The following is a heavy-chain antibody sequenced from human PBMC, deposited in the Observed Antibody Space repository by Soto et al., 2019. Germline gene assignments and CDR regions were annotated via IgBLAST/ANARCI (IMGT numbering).Heavy chain of an antibody. V-gene: IGHV1-8*01. CDR2: MNPNSGNT. J-gene: IGHJ4*02. CDR3: ARGGDDYGDYVGAHGLGY. CDR1: GYTFTSYD. D-gene: IGHD4-17*01. Sequence: QVQLVQSGAEVKKPGASVKVSCKASGYTFTSYDINWVRQATGQGLEWMGWMNPNSGNTGYAQKYQGRGTMTRNTSKSTAYMELSSLRSEDTDVYYCARGGDDYGDYVGAHGLGYWGQGTLVTVSS.